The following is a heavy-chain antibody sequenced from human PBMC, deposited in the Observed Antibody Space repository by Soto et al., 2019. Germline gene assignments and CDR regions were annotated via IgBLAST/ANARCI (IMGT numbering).Heavy chain of an antibody. Sequence: ASLKVSCKASGYTFTSYDINWVRQATGQGLEWMGWMNPNSGNTGYAQKFQGRVTMTRNTSISTAYMELSSLRSEDTAVYYCARGGSQKLLRNWFDPWGQGTLVTVSS. CDR3: ARGGSQKLLRNWFDP. CDR1: GYTFTSYD. J-gene: IGHJ5*02. V-gene: IGHV1-8*01. CDR2: MNPNSGNT. D-gene: IGHD2-15*01.